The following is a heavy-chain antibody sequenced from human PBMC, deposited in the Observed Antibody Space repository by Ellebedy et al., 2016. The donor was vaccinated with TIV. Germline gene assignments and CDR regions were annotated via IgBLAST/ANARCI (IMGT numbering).Heavy chain of an antibody. D-gene: IGHD3-22*01. V-gene: IGHV3-7*01. CDR1: GFTLSSYW. J-gene: IGHJ1*01. CDR3: ARDPYWDSSGYYYSYFQH. Sequence: PGGSLRLSCAASGFTLSSYWMSWVRQTSGKGLEWVTNIKQDGSEKYLVDSVKGRFTISRDNAKNSLQLQMNRLRAEDTAVYYCARDPYWDSSGYYYSYFQHWGQGTLVTVSS. CDR2: IKQDGSEK.